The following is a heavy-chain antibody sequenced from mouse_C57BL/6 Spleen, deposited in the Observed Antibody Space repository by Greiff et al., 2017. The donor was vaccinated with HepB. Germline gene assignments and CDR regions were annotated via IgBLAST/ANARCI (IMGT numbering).Heavy chain of an antibody. CDR3: ARDLGGLFAY. CDR2: ISDGGSYT. Sequence: EVQVVESGGGLVKPGGSLKLSCAASGFTFSSYAMSWVRQTPEKRLEWVATISDGGSYTYYPDNVKGRFTISRDNAKNNLYLQMSHLKSEDTAMYYCARDLGGLFAYWGQGTLVTVSA. CDR1: GFTFSSYA. V-gene: IGHV5-4*01. D-gene: IGHD6-1*01. J-gene: IGHJ3*01.